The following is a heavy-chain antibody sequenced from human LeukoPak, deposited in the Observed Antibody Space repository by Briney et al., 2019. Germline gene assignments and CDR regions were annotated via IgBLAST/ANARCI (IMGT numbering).Heavy chain of an antibody. Sequence: GGSLRLSCAAAGFTFSSYSTSWVRQAPGRGREWVSYIRSGSSTIYYADSVKGRFTISRDNAKNSLYLQMNSLRAEDTAVYYCASFYSSSPGDVYYGMDVWGQGTTVTVSS. CDR1: GFTFSSYS. CDR3: ASFYSSSPGDVYYGMDV. CDR2: IRSGSSTI. V-gene: IGHV3-48*04. D-gene: IGHD6-13*01. J-gene: IGHJ6*02.